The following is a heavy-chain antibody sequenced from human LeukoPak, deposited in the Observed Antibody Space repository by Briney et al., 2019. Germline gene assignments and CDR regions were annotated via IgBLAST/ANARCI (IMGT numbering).Heavy chain of an antibody. CDR2: INPSGGST. J-gene: IGHJ4*02. V-gene: IGHV1-46*01. CDR3: ARTAGATVANFDY. CDR1: GYTFTSYG. D-gene: IGHD4-11*01. Sequence: GASVKVSCKASGYTFTSYGISWVRQAPGQGLEWMGIINPSGGSTSYAQKFQGRVTMTRDTSTSTVYMELSSLRSEDTAVYYCARTAGATVANFDYWGQGTLVTVSS.